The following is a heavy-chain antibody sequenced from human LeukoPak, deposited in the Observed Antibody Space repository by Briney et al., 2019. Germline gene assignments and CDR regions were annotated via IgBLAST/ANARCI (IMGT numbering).Heavy chain of an antibody. CDR3: ARDKYYNSPDDAFDI. D-gene: IGHD3-22*01. Sequence: PGGSLRLSCAASGFTFSSYWMSWVRQAPGKGLEWVANIKQDGSEKYYVDSVKGRFTISRDNAKNSLYLQMNSLRAEDTAVYYCARDKYYNSPDDAFDIWGQGTMVTVSS. V-gene: IGHV3-7*01. J-gene: IGHJ3*02. CDR1: GFTFSSYW. CDR2: IKQDGSEK.